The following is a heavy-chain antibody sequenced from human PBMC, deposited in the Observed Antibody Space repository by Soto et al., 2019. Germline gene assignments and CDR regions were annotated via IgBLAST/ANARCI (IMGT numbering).Heavy chain of an antibody. CDR1: GYTFTSYA. V-gene: IGHV1-3*01. CDR2: INAGNGNT. J-gene: IGHJ6*02. D-gene: IGHD6-19*01. CDR3: ARELGDSSGWYFPTSYYYYGMDV. Sequence: QVQLVQSGAEVKKPGASVKVSCKASGYTFTSYAMHWVRQAPGQRLEWMGWINAGNGNTKYSQKFQGRVTITRDTSARTAYMELSSLRSEDTAVYYCARELGDSSGWYFPTSYYYYGMDVWGQGTTVTVSS.